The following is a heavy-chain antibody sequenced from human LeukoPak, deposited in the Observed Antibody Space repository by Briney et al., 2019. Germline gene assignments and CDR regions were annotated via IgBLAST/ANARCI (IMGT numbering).Heavy chain of an antibody. D-gene: IGHD3-10*01. CDR3: ARVERGFYMDV. Sequence: SETLSLTCTVSGYSISSGYYWSWIRQPPGKGLEWIGYIYYSGSTNYNPSLKSRVTISVDTSKNQFSLKLSSVTAADTAVYYCARVERGFYMDVWGKGTTVTISS. CDR2: IYYSGST. J-gene: IGHJ6*03. CDR1: GYSISSGYY. V-gene: IGHV4-61*01.